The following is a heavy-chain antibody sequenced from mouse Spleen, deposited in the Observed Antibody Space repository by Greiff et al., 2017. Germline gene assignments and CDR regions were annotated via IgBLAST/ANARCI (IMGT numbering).Heavy chain of an antibody. V-gene: IGHV5-9-1*01. J-gene: IGHJ2*01. CDR2: ISSGGSYT. Sequence: EVKLVESGGGLVKPGGSLKLSCAASGFTFSSYAMSWVRQTPEKRLEWVATISSGGSYTYYPDSVKGRFTISRDNAKNTLYLQMSSLRSEDTAMYYCARYDGFDYWGQGTTLTVSS. D-gene: IGHD2-12*01. CDR1: GFTFSSYA. CDR3: ARYDGFDY.